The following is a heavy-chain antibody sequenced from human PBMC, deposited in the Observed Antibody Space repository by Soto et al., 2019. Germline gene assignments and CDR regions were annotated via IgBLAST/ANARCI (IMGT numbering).Heavy chain of an antibody. V-gene: IGHV4-59*01. D-gene: IGHD3-22*01. CDR3: ARTYYYDSSDYYQLPSPYYLDY. J-gene: IGHJ4*02. Sequence: SETLSLTCTFSGGSISSYYWSWIRQPPGKGLEWIGYIYYSGSTNYNPSLKSRVTISVDTSKNQFSLKLSSVTAADTAVYYCARTYYYDSSDYYQLPSPYYLDYWGQGTLVTVSS. CDR2: IYYSGST. CDR1: GGSISSYY.